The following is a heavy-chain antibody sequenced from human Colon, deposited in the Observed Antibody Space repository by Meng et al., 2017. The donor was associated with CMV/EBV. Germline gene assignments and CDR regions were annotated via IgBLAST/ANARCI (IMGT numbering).Heavy chain of an antibody. Sequence: GSLRLSCTVSGGSISSTNYYWGWIRQPPGKGMEWIGSIYHSGSTYYSPSLKSRVTMSVDTSKNQISLTLSSGTAADTAVYYCARHPYYDFWSGYYFTYLDYWGQGTLVTVSS. D-gene: IGHD3-3*01. CDR2: IYHSGST. CDR3: ARHPYYDFWSGYYFTYLDY. CDR1: GGSISSTNYY. V-gene: IGHV4-39*01. J-gene: IGHJ4*02.